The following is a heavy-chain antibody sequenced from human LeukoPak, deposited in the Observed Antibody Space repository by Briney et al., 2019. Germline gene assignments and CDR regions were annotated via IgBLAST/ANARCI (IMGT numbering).Heavy chain of an antibody. V-gene: IGHV4-4*07. CDR2: IYTSGST. D-gene: IGHD4-17*01. CDR1: GGSISSNY. Sequence: SETLSLTCTVSGGSISSNYWSWIRQPAGKGLEWIGRIYTSGSTNYNPSLRSRVTMSVDTSKNQFSLKLSSVTAADTAVYYCARDSDYGDYVGYWGQGTLVTVSS. CDR3: ARDSDYGDYVGY. J-gene: IGHJ4*02.